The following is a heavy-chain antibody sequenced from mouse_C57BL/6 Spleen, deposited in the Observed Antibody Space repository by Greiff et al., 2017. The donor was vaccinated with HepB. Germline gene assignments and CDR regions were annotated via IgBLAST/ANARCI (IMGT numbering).Heavy chain of an antibody. CDR1: GYTFTSYW. J-gene: IGHJ1*03. V-gene: IGHV1-55*01. D-gene: IGHD2-1*01. CDR2: IYPGSGST. CDR3: ARGNYVDWYFDV. Sequence: VQLQQPGAELVKPGASVKMSCKASGYTFTSYWITWVKQRPGQGLEWIGDIYPGSGSTNYNEKFKSKATLTVDTSSSTAYMQLSSLTSEDSAVYYCARGNYVDWYFDVWGTGTTVTVSS.